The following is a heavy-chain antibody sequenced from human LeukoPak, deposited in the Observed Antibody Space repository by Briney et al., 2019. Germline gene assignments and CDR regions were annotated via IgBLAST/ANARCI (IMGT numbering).Heavy chain of an antibody. Sequence: ATVKVSCKASGYTFTSYYMHWVRQAPGQGLEWMGIINPSGGSTSYAQKFQGRVTMTRDTSTSTVYMELSSLRSEDTAVYYCAREVVDTAFDYWGQGTLVTVSS. D-gene: IGHD5-18*01. CDR3: AREVVDTAFDY. V-gene: IGHV1-46*01. CDR1: GYTFTSYY. J-gene: IGHJ4*02. CDR2: INPSGGST.